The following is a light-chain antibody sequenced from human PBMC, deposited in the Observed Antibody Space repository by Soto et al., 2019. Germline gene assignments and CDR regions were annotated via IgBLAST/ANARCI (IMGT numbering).Light chain of an antibody. CDR3: QAYASAPFT. CDR1: QGISNS. V-gene: IGKV1-27*01. Sequence: DIQMTQSPSSLSASVGDRVTITCRASQGISNSLAWFQQRPGKVPKLLIYDASTFQSGVPSRFSGSGSGTDFTLPIRSLHPEHFATYYCQAYASAPFTFAPGTKVDIK. CDR2: DAS. J-gene: IGKJ3*01.